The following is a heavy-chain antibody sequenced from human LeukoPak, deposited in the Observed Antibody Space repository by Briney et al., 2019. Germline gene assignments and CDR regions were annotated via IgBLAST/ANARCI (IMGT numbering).Heavy chain of an antibody. CDR3: AKRGNRGSHYYFDC. CDR1: GFTFSKYG. J-gene: IGHJ4*02. V-gene: IGHV3-30*18. Sequence: GRSLRLSCAASGFTFSKYGMHWVRQAPGKGLEWVAFISYDGSNKYYADSVKGRFTISRDQSKNTLYLEMNSLRAEDTAVYYCAKRGNRGSHYYFDCWGQGTLVTVSS. CDR2: ISYDGSNK. D-gene: IGHD1-26*01.